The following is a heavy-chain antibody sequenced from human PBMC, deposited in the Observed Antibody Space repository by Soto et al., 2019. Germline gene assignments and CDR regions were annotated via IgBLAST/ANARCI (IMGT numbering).Heavy chain of an antibody. CDR3: ARDRFVVVPAATHYYYHGMDV. J-gene: IGHJ6*02. D-gene: IGHD2-2*01. CDR1: GFTFSSYS. CDR2: ISSSSSYI. V-gene: IGHV3-21*01. Sequence: GGSLRLSCAASGFTFSSYSMNWVRQAPGKGLEWISSISSSSSYIYYADSVKGRFTISRDNAKNSLYLQMNSLRAEDTAVYYCARDRFVVVPAATHYYYHGMDVWGQGTTVTVSS.